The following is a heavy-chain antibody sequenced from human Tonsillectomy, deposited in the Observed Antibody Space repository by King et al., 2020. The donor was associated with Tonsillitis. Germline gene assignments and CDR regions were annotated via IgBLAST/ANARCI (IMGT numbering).Heavy chain of an antibody. D-gene: IGHD3-16*01. Sequence: VQLVESGGGLVQPGGSLRLSCSASGFTFSSYAMHWVRQAPGKGLEYVSTISSNGGSTYYADSVKGRFTISRDNSKNTPYLQMSSLRAEDTAVYYCVKDRALVTTGGGAFDIWGQGTMVTVSS. CDR1: GFTFSSYA. CDR3: VKDRALVTTGGGAFDI. CDR2: ISSNGGST. J-gene: IGHJ3*02. V-gene: IGHV3-64D*06.